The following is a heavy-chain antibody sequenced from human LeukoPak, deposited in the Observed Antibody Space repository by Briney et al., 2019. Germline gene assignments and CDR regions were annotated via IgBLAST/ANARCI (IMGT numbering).Heavy chain of an antibody. Sequence: GGSLRLSCAASGFTFSTYYMSWVRQAPGKGLEWVANVKQDGSEKYYVDSVKGRFTISRDNAKNSLYLQMDSLRADDTALYYCARGGVRPDYWGQGTLVTVYS. CDR1: GFTFSTYY. CDR3: ARGGVRPDY. CDR2: VKQDGSEK. V-gene: IGHV3-7*01. D-gene: IGHD4-23*01. J-gene: IGHJ4*02.